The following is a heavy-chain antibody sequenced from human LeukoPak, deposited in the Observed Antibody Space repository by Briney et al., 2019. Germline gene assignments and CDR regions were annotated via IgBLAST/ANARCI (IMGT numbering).Heavy chain of an antibody. CDR3: ARLGLTSSLDY. V-gene: IGHV5-51*01. CDR1: GYSFTSYW. J-gene: IGHJ4*02. Sequence: GESLKISCKGSGYSFTSYWIGWVRQMPGKGLEGLGIIYPGDSDTRYSPSFQGQVTMSVETSITTSYLQCSSLRASATAMYFCARLGLTSSLDYWGEGALLTVSS. D-gene: IGHD2-2*01. CDR2: IYPGDSDT.